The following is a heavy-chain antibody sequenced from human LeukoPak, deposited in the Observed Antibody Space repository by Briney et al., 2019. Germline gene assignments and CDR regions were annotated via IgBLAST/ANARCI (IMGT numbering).Heavy chain of an antibody. D-gene: IGHD2-2*01. V-gene: IGHV3-23*01. Sequence: GGSLRLSCAASGFTFNSYAMSWVRQAPGKGLEWVSGISGSGGSTYYADSVKGRFTISRDNSKNTLYLQMNSLRAEDTAVYYCAKGSVSVVVPAAIPYYWGQGTLVTVSS. J-gene: IGHJ4*02. CDR3: AKGSVSVVVPAAIPYY. CDR1: GFTFNSYA. CDR2: ISGSGGST.